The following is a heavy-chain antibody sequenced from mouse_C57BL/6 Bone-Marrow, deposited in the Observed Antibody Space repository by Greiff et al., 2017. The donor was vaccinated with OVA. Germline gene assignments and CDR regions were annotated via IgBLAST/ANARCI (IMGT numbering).Heavy chain of an antibody. CDR1: GYTFTSYW. Sequence: QVQLQQPGAELVKPGASVKLSCKASGYTFTSYWMQWVKQRPGQGLEWIGEIDPSDSYTNYNQKFKGKATLTVDTSSSTAYMQLSSLTSEDSAVYYWARVYYGSSPSWFADWGQGTLVTVSA. J-gene: IGHJ3*01. CDR2: IDPSDSYT. CDR3: ARVYYGSSPSWFAD. D-gene: IGHD1-1*01. V-gene: IGHV1-50*01.